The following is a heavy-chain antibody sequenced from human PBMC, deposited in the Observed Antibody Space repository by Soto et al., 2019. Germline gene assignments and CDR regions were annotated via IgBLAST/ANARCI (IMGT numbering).Heavy chain of an antibody. CDR3: ARLAARRSWFDP. V-gene: IGHV4-59*01. D-gene: IGHD6-6*01. J-gene: IGHJ5*02. CDR2: IYYSGST. CDR1: GGSISSYY. Sequence: QVQLQESGPGLVKPSETLSLTCTVSGGSISSYYWSWIRQPPGKGLEWIGYIYYSGSTNYNPSLKSRVTISVDTSKNQFSLKQSSVTAADTAVYYCARLAARRSWFDPWGQGTLVTVSS.